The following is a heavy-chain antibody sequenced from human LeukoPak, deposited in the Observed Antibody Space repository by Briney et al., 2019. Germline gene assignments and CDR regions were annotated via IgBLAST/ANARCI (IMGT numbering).Heavy chain of an antibody. CDR3: ARRYYYDSSGYSYFDY. J-gene: IGHJ4*02. Sequence: GESLKISCKGPGYSFTSYWIGWVRHMPGKGLEWMGIIYPGDSDTRYSPSFQGQVTISADKSISTAYLQWSSLKASDTAMYYCARRYYYDSSGYSYFDYWGQGTLVTVSS. CDR2: IYPGDSDT. D-gene: IGHD3-22*01. V-gene: IGHV5-51*01. CDR1: GYSFTSYW.